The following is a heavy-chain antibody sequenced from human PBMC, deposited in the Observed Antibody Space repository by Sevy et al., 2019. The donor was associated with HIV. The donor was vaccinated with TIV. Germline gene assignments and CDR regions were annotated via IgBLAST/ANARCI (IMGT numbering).Heavy chain of an antibody. J-gene: IGHJ6*03. CDR1: GFTFSDYY. V-gene: IGHV3-11*06. Sequence: GGSLRLSCAASGFTFSDYYMSWIRQAPGKGLEWVSYITSSSSYTNYADSVKGRFTISRDNAKNSLYLQMNSLRAEDTAVYYGARPDYDFWRGYEYYYYMDVWGKGTTVTVSS. CDR2: ITSSSSYT. D-gene: IGHD3-3*01. CDR3: ARPDYDFWRGYEYYYYMDV.